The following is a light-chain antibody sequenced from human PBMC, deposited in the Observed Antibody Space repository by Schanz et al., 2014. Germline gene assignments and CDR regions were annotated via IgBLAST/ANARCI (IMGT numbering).Light chain of an antibody. CDR1: SSDVGGYNY. CDR2: DVS. J-gene: IGLJ3*02. V-gene: IGLV2-23*02. CDR3: CSYAGSSTSWV. Sequence: QSALTQPPSASGSPGQSVTISCTGTSSDVGGYNYVSWYQQHPGKAPKLMISDVSNRPSGVSHRFSGSKSANTASLTISGLQAEDEADYYCCSYAGSSTSWVFGGGTKLTVL.